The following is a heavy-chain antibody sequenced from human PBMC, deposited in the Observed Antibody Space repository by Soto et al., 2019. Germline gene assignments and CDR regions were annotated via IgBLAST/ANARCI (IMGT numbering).Heavy chain of an antibody. CDR3: ARDGVAARSGYYGMDV. D-gene: IGHD6-6*01. CDR1: GGSISSYY. V-gene: IGHV4-59*01. Sequence: ETLSLTCTVSGGSISSYYWSWIRQPPGKGLEWIGYIYYSGSTNYNPSLKSRVTISVDTSKNQFSLKLTSVTAADTAVYYCARDGVAARSGYYGMDVWGQGTTVTVSS. J-gene: IGHJ6*02. CDR2: IYYSGST.